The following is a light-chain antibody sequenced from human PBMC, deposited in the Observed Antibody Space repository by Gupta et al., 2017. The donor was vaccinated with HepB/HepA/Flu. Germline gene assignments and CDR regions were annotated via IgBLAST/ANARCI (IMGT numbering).Light chain of an antibody. Sequence: FMLTQPHSVSESPGKTVTISCTGSSGSIASNYVQWYQQRPGSAPTTVIYEDNQRPSGVPDRFSGSIDSSSNSAALTISGRKTEDEDDYYCQSYDSSNVVFGGGTKLTVL. V-gene: IGLV6-57*02. J-gene: IGLJ2*01. CDR2: EDN. CDR1: SGSIASNY. CDR3: QSYDSSNVV.